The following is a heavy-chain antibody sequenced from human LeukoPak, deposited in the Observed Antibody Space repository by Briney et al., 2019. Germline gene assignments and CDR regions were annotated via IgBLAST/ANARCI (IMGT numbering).Heavy chain of an antibody. Sequence: PSETLSLTCTVSGYSISSGYYWGWIRQPPGKGLEWIGSIYHSGSTYYNPSLKSRVTISVDTSKNQFSLKLSSVTAADTAVYYCARDLGTVAGIPLFGYWGQGILVTVSS. CDR2: IYHSGST. J-gene: IGHJ4*02. V-gene: IGHV4-38-2*02. CDR3: ARDLGTVAGIPLFGY. CDR1: GYSISSGYY. D-gene: IGHD6-19*01.